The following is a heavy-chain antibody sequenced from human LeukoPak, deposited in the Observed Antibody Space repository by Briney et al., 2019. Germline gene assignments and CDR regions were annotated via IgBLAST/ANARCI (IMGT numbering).Heavy chain of an antibody. CDR3: ARDPSNSSGYHAHFDS. CDR1: GYTFTHHG. CDR2: ISCYNGDT. D-gene: IGHD3-22*01. V-gene: IGHV1-18*01. J-gene: IGHJ4*02. Sequence: GASVKVSCKASGYTFTHHGISWVRQAPGQGLEWMGWISCYNGDTIYAQNVQGRVTMTTDAPTRTVYIELRNLGSDDTAMYYCARDPSNSSGYHAHFDSWGQGTLVTVSS.